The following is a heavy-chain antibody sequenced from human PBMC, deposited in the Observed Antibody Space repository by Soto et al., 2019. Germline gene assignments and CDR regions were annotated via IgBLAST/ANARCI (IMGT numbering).Heavy chain of an antibody. J-gene: IGHJ4*02. CDR3: VGGYYFGDY. Sequence: QVQLVESGGGVVQPGRSLRLSCAASGFTFSSYGMHWVRQAPGKGLQWVAVISYDGSNKYYADSVKGRFTISRDNSKNTLYLQMNSLRAEDTAVYYCVGGYYFGDYWGQGTLVIVSS. V-gene: IGHV3-30*03. D-gene: IGHD3-22*01. CDR1: GFTFSSYG. CDR2: ISYDGSNK.